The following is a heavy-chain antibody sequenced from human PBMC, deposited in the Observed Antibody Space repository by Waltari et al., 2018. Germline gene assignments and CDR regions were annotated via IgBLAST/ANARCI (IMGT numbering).Heavy chain of an antibody. V-gene: IGHV4-34*01. Sequence: QVQLQQWGAGLLKPSETLSLTCAVYGTSFSGYYWSWIRQPPGQGLEWLGEINHSGSTNYNPSLKSRVTISVDTSKNQFSLKLSSVTAADTAVYYCARGADPRWSVAARPAVRGYYYGMDVWGQGTTVTVSS. CDR1: GTSFSGYY. D-gene: IGHD6-6*01. J-gene: IGHJ6*02. CDR3: ARGADPRWSVAARPAVRGYYYGMDV. CDR2: INHSGST.